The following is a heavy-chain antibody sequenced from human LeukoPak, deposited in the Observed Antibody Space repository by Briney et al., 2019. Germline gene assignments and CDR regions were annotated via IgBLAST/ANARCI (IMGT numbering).Heavy chain of an antibody. CDR1: RFIFSNYW. Sequence: GGSLRLSCEASRFIFSNYWMSWVRQAPGKGLEWVANINQDGSEKHYVDSVKGRFTVSRDNAKNSLFLQMNSLRAEDTAVYYCARIAPAATYGDYWDYWGQGTLVTVSS. V-gene: IGHV3-7*01. CDR3: ARIAPAATYGDYWDY. CDR2: INQDGSEK. J-gene: IGHJ4*02. D-gene: IGHD4-17*01.